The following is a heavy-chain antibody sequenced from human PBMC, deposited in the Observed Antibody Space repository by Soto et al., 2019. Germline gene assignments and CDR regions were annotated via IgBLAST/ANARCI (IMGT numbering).Heavy chain of an antibody. CDR2: IKSTDTGWTT. Sequence: VQLVEFGGCLVKPGGSLSLSCAASGFTFKDAWMSCVRQAPGKGLEWVGHIKSTDTGWTTDYAAPVKGRFTISKDGSENTLYLQMNSLKTEDAAMYFCTWHLDLWGQGTAVIVSS. CDR1: GFTFKDAW. V-gene: IGHV3-15*01. J-gene: IGHJ6*02. CDR3: TWHLDL.